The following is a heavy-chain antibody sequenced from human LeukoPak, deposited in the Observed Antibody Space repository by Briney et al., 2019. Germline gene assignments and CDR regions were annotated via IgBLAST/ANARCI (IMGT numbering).Heavy chain of an antibody. CDR2: INPNSGVT. D-gene: IGHD3-10*01. J-gene: IGHJ3*02. Sequence: ASVKVSCKASGYTVTSYGISWVRQAPGQGLEWMAWINPNSGVTNYAQKFQGWVTMTRDTSISTAYMELSRLTSDDTAVYYCARMGDSGSYGFDIWGQGTMVTVSS. CDR1: GYTVTSYG. V-gene: IGHV1-2*04. CDR3: ARMGDSGSYGFDI.